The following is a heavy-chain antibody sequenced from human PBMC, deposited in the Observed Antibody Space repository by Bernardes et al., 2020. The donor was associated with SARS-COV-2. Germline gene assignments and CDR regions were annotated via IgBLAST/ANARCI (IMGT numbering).Heavy chain of an antibody. J-gene: IGHJ4*02. D-gene: IGHD1-26*01. V-gene: IGHV1-2*02. Sequence: SVTVSCKASGYTFTIFNMHWVRQAPGQGLAWVGWLNPNSGGPNYAQKFQGRVTMTRDTSISTAYMELSGLRSDDAAVYYCTRGGGSYSVDYGGRGTLVSVSS. CDR3: TRGGGSYSVDY. CDR2: LNPNSGGP. CDR1: GYTFTIFN.